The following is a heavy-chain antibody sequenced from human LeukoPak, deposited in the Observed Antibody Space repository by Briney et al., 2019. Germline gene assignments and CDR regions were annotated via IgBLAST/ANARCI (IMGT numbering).Heavy chain of an antibody. CDR1: GGSISSYY. D-gene: IGHD1-26*01. Sequence: SETLSLTCTVSGGSISSYYWSWIRQPPGKGLEWIGYIYYSGSTNYNPSLKSRVTISVDTSKNQFSLKLSSVTAADTAVYYCARLDGSHPYYYYYYGMDVWGQGTTVTVSS. J-gene: IGHJ6*02. CDR2: IYYSGST. V-gene: IGHV4-59*01. CDR3: ARLDGSHPYYYYYYGMDV.